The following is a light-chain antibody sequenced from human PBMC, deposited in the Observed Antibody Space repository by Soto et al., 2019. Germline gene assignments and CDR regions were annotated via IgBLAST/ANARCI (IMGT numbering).Light chain of an antibody. V-gene: IGKV3-15*01. CDR1: QSVSSD. CDR2: GAS. CDR3: QQYNTWHPKMA. Sequence: PGETATLSCRASQSVSSDLAWYQQRPGQAPRLLIYGASTRATGIPARFRGSGSGTEFRLTISSLQSEDFVTYYCQQYNTWHPKMAFGRGTKVEIK. J-gene: IGKJ1*01.